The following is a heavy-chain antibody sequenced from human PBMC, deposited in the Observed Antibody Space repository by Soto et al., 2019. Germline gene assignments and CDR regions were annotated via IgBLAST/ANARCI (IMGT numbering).Heavy chain of an antibody. J-gene: IGHJ4*02. CDR1: GGSMSRYY. V-gene: IGHV4-59*12. CDR3: ARSREFDY. CDR2: IHYTGST. Sequence: SETLSLTCTVSGGSMSRYYWTWIRQPPGKGLEWIGNIHYTGSTYYNPSLKSRVTISIDVSKNQFSLSLRSLTAADTAVYYCARSREFDYWSQGTLVTVSS.